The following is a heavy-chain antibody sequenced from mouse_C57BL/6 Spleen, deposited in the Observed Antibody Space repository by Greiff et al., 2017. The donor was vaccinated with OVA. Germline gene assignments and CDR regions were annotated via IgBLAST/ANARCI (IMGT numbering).Heavy chain of an antibody. CDR2: ISSGGDYI. V-gene: IGHV5-9-1*02. CDR1: GFTFSSYA. CDR3: TREPYGSSYVGFAY. Sequence: EVQVVESGEGLVKPGGSLKLSCAASGFTFSSYAMSWVRQTPEKRLEWVAYISSGGDYIYYADTVKGRFTISRDNARNTLYLQMRSLKSEDTAMYYCTREPYGSSYVGFAYGGQGTLVTVSA. J-gene: IGHJ3*01. D-gene: IGHD1-1*01.